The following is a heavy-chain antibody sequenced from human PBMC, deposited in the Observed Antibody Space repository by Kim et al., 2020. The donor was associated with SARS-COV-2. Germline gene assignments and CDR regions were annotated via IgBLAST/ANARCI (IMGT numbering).Heavy chain of an antibody. Sequence: ADSVKGRFTISRDNSKNTLYRQMNSLRAEDTAVYYCAKDEDYNWNDVFVYWGQGTLVTVSS. J-gene: IGHJ4*02. V-gene: IGHV3-23*01. D-gene: IGHD1-20*01. CDR3: AKDEDYNWNDVFVY.